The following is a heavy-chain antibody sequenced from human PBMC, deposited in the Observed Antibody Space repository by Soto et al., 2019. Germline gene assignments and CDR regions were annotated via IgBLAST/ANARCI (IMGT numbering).Heavy chain of an antibody. CDR3: ARRRERSGASYFDS. Sequence: ASVTVSCMPSGYTFITYYINWVRQATGQGLEWMGWMNPSHGNAGYAQKFQGRLTMTRKTSISKAYMEMSSLRSDDTAVYYFARRRERSGASYFDSWGQGSLVTVSS. CDR2: MNPSHGNA. J-gene: IGHJ4*02. V-gene: IGHV1-8*01. CDR1: GYTFITYY. D-gene: IGHD6-25*01.